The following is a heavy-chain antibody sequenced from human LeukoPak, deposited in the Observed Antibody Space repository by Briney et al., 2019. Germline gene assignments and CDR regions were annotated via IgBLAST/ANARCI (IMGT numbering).Heavy chain of an antibody. CDR3: AKDRVGAARHFDY. CDR1: GFTFRSYA. J-gene: IGHJ4*02. CDR2: ISGSGTTT. V-gene: IGHV3-23*01. Sequence: GGSLRLSCAASGFTFRSYALSWVRQASGKGLEWVSGISGSGTTTYYTDSVKGRFTISRDNSKNTLFLQMNSLRAEDTAVYYCAKDRVGAARHFDYWGQGTLVTVSS. D-gene: IGHD1-26*01.